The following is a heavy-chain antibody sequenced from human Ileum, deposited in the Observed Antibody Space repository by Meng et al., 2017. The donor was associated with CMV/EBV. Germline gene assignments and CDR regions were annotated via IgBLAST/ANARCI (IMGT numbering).Heavy chain of an antibody. D-gene: IGHD1-26*01. V-gene: IGHV3-23*01. Sequence: FDSGGGLIWPGGSLGLSCVVSGFSFSSYAMGWVRQAPGKGLEWVATVRGSGASTEYADSVKGRFTISRDNSKNTLYLEMNSLRGDDTALYYCASLASGSYYVPGNYWGQGTLVTVSS. CDR1: GFSFSSYA. J-gene: IGHJ4*02. CDR2: VRGSGAST. CDR3: ASLASGSYYVPGNY.